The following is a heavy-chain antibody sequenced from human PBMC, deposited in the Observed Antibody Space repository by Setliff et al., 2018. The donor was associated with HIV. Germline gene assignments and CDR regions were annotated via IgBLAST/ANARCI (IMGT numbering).Heavy chain of an antibody. CDR3: AKSLYHGPDSYSPPDY. Sequence: ASVKVSCKASGYTFTSYGVTWVRQAPGQGLEWMGWISTYNGKSKSAQTVEGRVTLTTDSFTTTAYMDLRTLTSDDTAVYYGAKSLYHGPDSYSPPDYWGQGTLVTVSS. CDR1: GYTFTSYG. CDR2: ISTYNGKS. J-gene: IGHJ4*02. V-gene: IGHV1-18*01. D-gene: IGHD3-10*01.